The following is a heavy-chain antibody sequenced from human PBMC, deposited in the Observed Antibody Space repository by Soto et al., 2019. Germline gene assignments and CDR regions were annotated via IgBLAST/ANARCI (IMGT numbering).Heavy chain of an antibody. Sequence: TSETLSLTCAVSGGSISTYYWSWIRQPPGKGLEWIGFIYYSGSTNYSPSLKSRVTISVGTSKNHFSLKLSSVTAADTAVYHCARNYDILTGYYSEVGAFDIWGQGTMVTVSS. CDR1: GGSISTYY. CDR3: ARNYDILTGYYSEVGAFDI. V-gene: IGHV4-59*01. CDR2: IYYSGST. J-gene: IGHJ3*02. D-gene: IGHD3-9*01.